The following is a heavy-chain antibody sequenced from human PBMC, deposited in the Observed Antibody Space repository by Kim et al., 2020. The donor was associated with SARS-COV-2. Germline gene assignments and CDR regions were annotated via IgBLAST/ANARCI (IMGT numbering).Heavy chain of an antibody. D-gene: IGHD5-18*01. Sequence: SVKVSCKASGGTFSSYAISWVRQAPGQGLEWMGGIIPIFGTANYAQKFQGRVTITADESTSTAYMELSSLRSEDTAVYYCAREGDVDTAMVGSYYYYGMDVWGQGTTVTVSS. CDR1: GGTFSSYA. CDR2: IIPIFGTA. CDR3: AREGDVDTAMVGSYYYYGMDV. V-gene: IGHV1-69*13. J-gene: IGHJ6*02.